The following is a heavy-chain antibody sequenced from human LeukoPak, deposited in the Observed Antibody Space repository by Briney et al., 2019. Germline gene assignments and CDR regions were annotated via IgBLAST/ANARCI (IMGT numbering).Heavy chain of an antibody. CDR3: VSSSKIVGATHFDY. CDR1: GGTFISYA. CDR2: IIPIFGTA. D-gene: IGHD1-26*01. J-gene: IGHJ4*02. V-gene: IGHV1-69*05. Sequence: GSSVKVSCKASGGTFISYAISWVRQAPGQGLEWRGGIIPIFGTANYAQKFQGRVTITTDESTSTAYMELSSLRSEDTAVYYCVSSSKIVGATHFDYWGQGTLVTVSS.